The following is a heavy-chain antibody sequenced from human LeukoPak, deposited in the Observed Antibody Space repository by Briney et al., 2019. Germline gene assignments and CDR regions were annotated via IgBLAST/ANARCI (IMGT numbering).Heavy chain of an antibody. V-gene: IGHV3-23*01. CDR2: ISGSGGST. Sequence: GGSLRLSCAATGFTFSSHAMSWVRQAPGKGLEWVSAISGSGGSTYYADSVKGRFTISRDNFKNTLCLQMNSLRVEDATMYYCSVSVVGAGYSTPGGVYCDQGTLVTVSS. CDR3: SVSVVGAGYSTPGGVY. CDR1: GFTFSSHA. D-gene: IGHD5-18*01. J-gene: IGHJ4*02.